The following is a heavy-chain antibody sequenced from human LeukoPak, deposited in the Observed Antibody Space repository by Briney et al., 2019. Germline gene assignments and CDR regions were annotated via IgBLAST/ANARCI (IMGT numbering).Heavy chain of an antibody. D-gene: IGHD3-10*01. V-gene: IGHV3-15*01. CDR1: GFTFSNAW. Sequence: GGSLRLSCAASGFTFSNAWMSWVRQAPGKGLEWVGRIKSKTGGGTTDYAAPVKGRFTISRDDSKNTLYLQMNSLKTEDTAVYYCTTRDPGDYYMDVWGKGTTVTISS. CDR2: IKSKTGGGTT. CDR3: TTRDPGDYYMDV. J-gene: IGHJ6*03.